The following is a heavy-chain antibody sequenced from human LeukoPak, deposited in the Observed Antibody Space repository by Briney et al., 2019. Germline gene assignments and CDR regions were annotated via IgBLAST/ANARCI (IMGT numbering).Heavy chain of an antibody. D-gene: IGHD6-13*01. Sequence: GASVKVSCKASGYTFTRYYMHWVRQAPGQGLEWMGIINPSGGSTSYAQKFQGRVTKTRDTSTSTVLMELSSLRSEDTALYYCARAVAPLAAAADYWGQGTLVTVSS. CDR1: GYTFTRYY. V-gene: IGHV1-46*01. CDR2: INPSGGST. J-gene: IGHJ4*02. CDR3: ARAVAPLAAAADY.